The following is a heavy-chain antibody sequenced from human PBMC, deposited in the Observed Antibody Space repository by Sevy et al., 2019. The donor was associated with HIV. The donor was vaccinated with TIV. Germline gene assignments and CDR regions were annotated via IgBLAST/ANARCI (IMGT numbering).Heavy chain of an antibody. CDR3: ARAGLARYYYYMDV. V-gene: IGHV3-21*01. Sequence: GGSLRLFCAASGFTFSSYSMNWVRQAPGKGLEWVSSISSSSSYIYYADSVKGRFTISRDNAKNPLYLQMNGLRAEDTAVYYCARAGLARYYYYMDVWGKGTTVTVSS. CDR2: ISSSSSYI. CDR1: GFTFSSYS. J-gene: IGHJ6*03.